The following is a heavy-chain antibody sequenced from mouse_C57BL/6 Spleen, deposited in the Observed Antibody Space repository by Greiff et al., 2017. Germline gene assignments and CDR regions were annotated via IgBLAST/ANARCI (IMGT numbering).Heavy chain of an antibody. CDR3: ARGSDSPFAY. J-gene: IGHJ3*01. V-gene: IGHV1-80*01. Sequence: VQLQQSGAELVKPGASVKISCKASGYAFSSYWMNWVKPRPGKGLEWIGQIYPGDGDTNYNGKFKGKATLTADKSSSTAYMQLSSLTSEDSAVYFCARGSDSPFAYWGQGTLVTVSA. CDR2: IYPGDGDT. CDR1: GYAFSSYW. D-gene: IGHD3-2*01.